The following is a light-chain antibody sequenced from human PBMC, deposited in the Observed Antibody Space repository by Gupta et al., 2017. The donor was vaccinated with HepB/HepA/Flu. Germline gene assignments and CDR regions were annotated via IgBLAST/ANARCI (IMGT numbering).Light chain of an antibody. J-gene: IGKJ1*01. CDR1: QDISNY. V-gene: IGKV1-27*01. CDR2: AAS. CDR3: QSYKSVPLT. Sequence: DIQMTQSLSSLPASVGERVTISCRACQDISNYLAWYQQKPGQVPKLLINAASTLQSGVPSRFSGGGSGTDFTLTISSLQAADVATYYCQSYKSVPLTFGQGTKVEVK.